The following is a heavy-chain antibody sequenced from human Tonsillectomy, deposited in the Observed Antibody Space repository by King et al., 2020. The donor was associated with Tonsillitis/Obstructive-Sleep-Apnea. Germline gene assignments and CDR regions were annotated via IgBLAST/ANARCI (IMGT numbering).Heavy chain of an antibody. CDR1: GFTFSTYG. J-gene: IGHJ6*02. D-gene: IGHD3-10*01. CDR3: ARDDYYGSGSYSYYYGLDV. CDR2: IWYDRSNT. V-gene: IGHV3-33*01. Sequence: QLVQSGGGVVQPGGSLTLSCAASGFTFSTYGMHWVRQAPGKGLEWVAAIWYDRSNTYYADSLKGRFTISRDNSKNTLYLQMNSLRAEDTALYYCARDDYYGSGSYSYYYGLDVWGQGTTVTVSS.